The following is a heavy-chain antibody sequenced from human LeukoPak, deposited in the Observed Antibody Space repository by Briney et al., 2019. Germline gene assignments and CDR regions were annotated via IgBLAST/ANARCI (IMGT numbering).Heavy chain of an antibody. CDR3: ARGWRGGYSSSWYLNY. J-gene: IGHJ4*02. CDR1: GYTFTSNY. CDR2: ISPSGGST. Sequence: ASVKVSCKAFGYTFTSNYMHWVRQAPGQGPEWMGVISPSGGSTTYAQKFQGRVTLTRDMSTSTDYLELSSLRSEDTAVYYCARGWRGGYSSSWYLNYWGQGTLVTVSS. D-gene: IGHD6-13*01. V-gene: IGHV1-46*01.